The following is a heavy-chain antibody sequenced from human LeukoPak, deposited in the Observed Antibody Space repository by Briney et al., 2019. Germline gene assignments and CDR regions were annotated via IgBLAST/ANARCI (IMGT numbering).Heavy chain of an antibody. J-gene: IGHJ4*02. CDR3: ARGSGTNDY. V-gene: IGHV4-34*01. CDR1: GGSFSGYY. CDR2: INHSGST. D-gene: IGHD1-26*01. Sequence: SETLSLTCAVYGGSFSGYYWSWIRQPPGKGLEWIGEINHSGSTNYNPSLKSRVTISVDTSKNQFSLKLSSVTAADTAVYYCARGSGTNDYWGQGTLVIVSS.